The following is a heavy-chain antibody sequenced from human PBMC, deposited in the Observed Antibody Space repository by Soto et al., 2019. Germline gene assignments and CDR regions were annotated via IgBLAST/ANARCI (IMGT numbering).Heavy chain of an antibody. CDR2: ILNDGSNK. CDR3: AKEWVYDSSGWSFDY. Sequence: QVQLVESGGGVVQPGRSLRLSCAASGFTFSSYGMHWVRQAPGKGLEWGAVILNDGSNKYYADSVKGRFTISRDNSKNTLYLQMNSLRAEDTAVFYCAKEWVYDSSGWSFDYWGQGTLVTVSS. D-gene: IGHD3-22*01. CDR1: GFTFSSYG. J-gene: IGHJ4*02. V-gene: IGHV3-30*18.